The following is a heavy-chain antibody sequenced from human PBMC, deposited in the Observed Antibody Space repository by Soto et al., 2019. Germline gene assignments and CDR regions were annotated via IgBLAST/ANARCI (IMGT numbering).Heavy chain of an antibody. J-gene: IGHJ6*02. CDR1: RFAFSSYS. Sequence: QLVESGGGLVKPGGSLRVSCAASRFAFSSYSMHWVRQAPMKGLEWVASINSVASYVYYADSVEGRFTISRDNAKNSVYLQMNCLRAEDTAVYYCTRDRSSFMRGRIRGPYGGLDVWGQGTTVLVS. D-gene: IGHD3-10*01. CDR2: INSVASYV. CDR3: TRDRSSFMRGRIRGPYGGLDV. V-gene: IGHV3-21*01.